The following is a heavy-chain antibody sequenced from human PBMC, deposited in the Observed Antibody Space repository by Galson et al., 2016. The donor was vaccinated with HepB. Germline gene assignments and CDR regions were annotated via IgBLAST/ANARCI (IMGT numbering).Heavy chain of an antibody. CDR3: VQGSTAPAV. Sequence: SLRLSCAASGFTFRNYGMTWVRQAPGKGLEVVPSISRSGNSTDYADSVKGRFTISRDNSKSTLYLQMNSLTADDTAIYYCVQGSTAPAVWGKGTTVTVSS. V-gene: IGHV3-23*01. CDR1: GFTFRNYG. J-gene: IGHJ6*04. D-gene: IGHD2-2*01. CDR2: ISRSGNST.